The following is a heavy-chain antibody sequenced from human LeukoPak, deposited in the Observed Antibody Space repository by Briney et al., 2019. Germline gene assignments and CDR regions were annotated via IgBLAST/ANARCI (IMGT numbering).Heavy chain of an antibody. D-gene: IGHD3-10*01. CDR3: AREDALNYYGSGSYYYYYYYMDV. Sequence: ASVKVSCKASGYTFTGYYMHWVRQAPGQGLEWMGWINPNSGGTNYAQKFQGRVTMTRDTSISTAYMELSRLRSDDTAVYYCAREDALNYYGSGSYYYYYYYMDVGGKGTTVTVPS. CDR2: INPNSGGT. J-gene: IGHJ6*03. CDR1: GYTFTGYY. V-gene: IGHV1-2*02.